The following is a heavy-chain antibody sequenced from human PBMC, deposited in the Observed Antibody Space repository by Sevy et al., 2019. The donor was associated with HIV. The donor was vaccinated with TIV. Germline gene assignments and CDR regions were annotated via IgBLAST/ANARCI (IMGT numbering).Heavy chain of an antibody. Sequence: SETLSLTCTVSGGSISSNYWSWIRQPPGKGLEWIGYIYSSGSSYNPSLKSRVSISMDTSKNQFSLKLNSVTAADTAVYYCARSSGYSYGDFDYWAQGTLVTVSS. CDR2: IYSSGSS. CDR1: GGSISSNY. V-gene: IGHV4-59*01. D-gene: IGHD5-18*01. CDR3: ARSSGYSYGDFDY. J-gene: IGHJ4*02.